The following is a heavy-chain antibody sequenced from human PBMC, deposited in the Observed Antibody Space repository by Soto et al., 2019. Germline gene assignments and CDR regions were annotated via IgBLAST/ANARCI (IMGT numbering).Heavy chain of an antibody. D-gene: IGHD5-12*01. Sequence: QVQLVQSGAEVKKPGASVKVSCKAYGYTFTSYAMHWVRQAPGQRLEWMGWINAGNGNTKYSQKFQGRVTITRDTSASTAYMELSSLRSEDTAVYYCARGFGYEWGFDYWGQGTLVTVSS. CDR2: INAGNGNT. CDR1: GYTFTSYA. CDR3: ARGFGYEWGFDY. V-gene: IGHV1-3*01. J-gene: IGHJ4*02.